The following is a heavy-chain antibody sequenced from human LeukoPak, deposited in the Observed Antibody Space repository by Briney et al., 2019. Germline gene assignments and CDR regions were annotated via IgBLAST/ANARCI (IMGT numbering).Heavy chain of an antibody. CDR3: AREIFEGYCSSTSCHFNNWFDP. J-gene: IGHJ5*02. CDR1: GFTFSSYA. Sequence: GRSLRLPCAASGFTFSSYAMHWVRQAPGKGLEWVAVISYDGSNKYYADSVKGRFTISRDNAKNSLYLQMNSLRAEDTAVYYCAREIFEGYCSSTSCHFNNWFDPWGQGTLVTVSS. CDR2: ISYDGSNK. V-gene: IGHV3-30*04. D-gene: IGHD2-2*01.